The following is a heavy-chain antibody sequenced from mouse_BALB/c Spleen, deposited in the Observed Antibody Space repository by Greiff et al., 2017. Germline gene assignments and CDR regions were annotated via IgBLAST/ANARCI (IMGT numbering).Heavy chain of an antibody. CDR3: ARDPDGNYPSWFAY. CDR1: GYSITSGYY. J-gene: IGHJ3*01. Sequence: EVQLVESGPGLVKPSQSLSLTCSVTGYSITSGYYWNWIRQFPGNKLEWMGYISYDGSNNYNPSLKNRISITRDTSKNQFFLKLNSVTTEDTATYYCARDPDGNYPSWFAYWGQGTLVTVSA. V-gene: IGHV3-6*02. CDR2: ISYDGSN. D-gene: IGHD2-1*01.